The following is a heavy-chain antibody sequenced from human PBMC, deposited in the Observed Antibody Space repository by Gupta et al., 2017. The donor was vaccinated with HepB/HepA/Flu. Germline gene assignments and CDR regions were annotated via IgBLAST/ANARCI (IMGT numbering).Heavy chain of an antibody. CDR2: IDWDGDK. D-gene: IGHD2/OR15-2a*01. CDR1: GFALNSRGVC. Sequence: QVTLRESGPALAKPAQTLTLTCTLSGFALNSRGVCVTWVRQAPGKALEWLARIDWDGDKYYSSSRFTISKDTSRDEVVLTMTNVDPLDTGTYYCARGSSDYFLRNGMDVWGQGTMVTVSS. V-gene: IGHV2-70*13. CDR3: ARGSSDYFLRNGMDV. J-gene: IGHJ6*02.